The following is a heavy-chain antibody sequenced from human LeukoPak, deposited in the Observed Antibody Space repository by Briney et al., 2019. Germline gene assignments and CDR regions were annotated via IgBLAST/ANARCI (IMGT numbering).Heavy chain of an antibody. CDR1: RFTFSDYY. D-gene: IGHD3-22*01. V-gene: IGHV3-23*01. Sequence: CGSLRLSFPTTRFTFSDYYMRWMRQATGRALAWLSVISGTGGSTFYADSVKGRFTISRDNSKNTLYLQMNSLRAEDTAVYYCAVIVIITHDAFDIWGQGTMVTVSS. CDR3: AVIVIITHDAFDI. J-gene: IGHJ3*02. CDR2: ISGTGGST.